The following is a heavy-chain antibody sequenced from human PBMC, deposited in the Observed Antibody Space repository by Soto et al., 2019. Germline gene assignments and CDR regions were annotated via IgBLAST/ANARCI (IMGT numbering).Heavy chain of an antibody. D-gene: IGHD5-12*01. CDR2: ISYDGSNK. J-gene: IGHJ4*02. CDR1: GFTFSSYG. CDR3: AKGGGGRWLQFPFDY. Sequence: VGSLRLSCAASGFTFSSYGMHWVRQAPGKGLEWVAVISYDGSNKYYADSVKGRFTISRDNSKNTLYLQMNSLRAEDTAVYYCAKGGGGRWLQFPFDYWGQGTLVTVSS. V-gene: IGHV3-30*18.